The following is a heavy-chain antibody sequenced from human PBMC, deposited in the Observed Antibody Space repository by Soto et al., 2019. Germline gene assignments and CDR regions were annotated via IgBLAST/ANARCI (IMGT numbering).Heavy chain of an antibody. J-gene: IGHJ4*02. D-gene: IGHD2-8*01. CDR3: ARESYCTNGVCYPSLIY. CDR2: IYYSGST. V-gene: IGHV4-59*01. CDR1: GGSISSYY. Sequence: SETLSLTCTVSGGSISSYYWSWIRQPPGKGLEWIGYIYYSGSTNYNPSLKSRVTISVDTSKNQFSLKLSSVTAADTAVYYCARESYCTNGVCYPSLIYWGQGTLVTVSS.